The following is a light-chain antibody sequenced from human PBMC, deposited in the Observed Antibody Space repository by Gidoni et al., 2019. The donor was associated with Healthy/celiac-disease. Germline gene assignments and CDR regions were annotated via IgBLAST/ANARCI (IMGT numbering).Light chain of an antibody. J-gene: IGKJ4*01. Sequence: EIVLTQSPATLSLSPGERATLSCRASQSVSSYLAWYQQKPGQAPSLLIYDASNRATGIPARFSGRGSGTDFTLTISSLEPEDFAVYYCQQRSNWPTFGGGTKVEIK. V-gene: IGKV3-11*01. CDR1: QSVSSY. CDR2: DAS. CDR3: QQRSNWPT.